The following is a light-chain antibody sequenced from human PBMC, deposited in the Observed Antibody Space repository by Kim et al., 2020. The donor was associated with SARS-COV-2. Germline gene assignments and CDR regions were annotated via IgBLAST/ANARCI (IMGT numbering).Light chain of an antibody. CDR3: QQTHRFPRT. J-gene: IGKJ4*01. CDR1: QDISSW. V-gene: IGKV1D-12*01. Sequence: DIQMTQSPSSVSASVGDRVTMTCRASQDISSWLGWYQQKPGKAPKVLIYEASTLQSGVPSRFSGSGSGTDFTLTINSLQPEDFATYYCQQTHRFPRTFGGGTKVDIK. CDR2: EAS.